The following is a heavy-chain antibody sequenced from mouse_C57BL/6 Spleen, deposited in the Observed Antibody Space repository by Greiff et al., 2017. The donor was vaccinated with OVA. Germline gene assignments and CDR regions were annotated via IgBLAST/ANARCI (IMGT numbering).Heavy chain of an antibody. Sequence: EVQLVESGGGLVKPGGSLKLSCAASGFTFSDYGMHWVRQAPEKGLEWVAYISSGSSTIYYADTVKGRFTISRDNAKNTLFLQMTSLRSEDTAMYYCASDYYSNFYYAMDYWGQGTSVTVSS. CDR1: GFTFSDYG. V-gene: IGHV5-17*01. CDR3: ASDYYSNFYYAMDY. CDR2: ISSGSSTI. D-gene: IGHD2-5*01. J-gene: IGHJ4*01.